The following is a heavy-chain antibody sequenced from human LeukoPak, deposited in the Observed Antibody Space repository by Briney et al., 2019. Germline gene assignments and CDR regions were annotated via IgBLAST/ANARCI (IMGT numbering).Heavy chain of an antibody. CDR2: IIPILGIA. CDR1: GYSFTIYG. CDR3: AKEILTGYSTDRDY. D-gene: IGHD3-9*01. J-gene: IGHJ4*02. V-gene: IGHV1-69*04. Sequence: GASVKVSCKTSGYSFTIYGVSWVRQAPGQGLEWMGRIIPILGIANYAQKFQGRVTITADKSTSTAYMELSSLRSEDTAVYYCAKEILTGYSTDRDYWGQGTLVTVSS.